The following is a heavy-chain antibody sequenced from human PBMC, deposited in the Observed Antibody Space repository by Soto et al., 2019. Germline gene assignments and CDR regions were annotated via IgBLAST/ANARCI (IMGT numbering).Heavy chain of an antibody. CDR2: TYFRSKWYN. CDR1: GDRVSSKTAA. CDR3: TTDLYGDYSYYFDY. D-gene: IGHD4-17*01. Sequence: SQNLSLTCAICGDRVSSKTAACNWIRQSPSRGLEWLGRTYFRSKWYNDYAISVKSRITINPDTSKNQFSLLLNSVTPEGTAVYYCTTDLYGDYSYYFDYWGQGTLVTVSS. J-gene: IGHJ4*02. V-gene: IGHV6-1*01.